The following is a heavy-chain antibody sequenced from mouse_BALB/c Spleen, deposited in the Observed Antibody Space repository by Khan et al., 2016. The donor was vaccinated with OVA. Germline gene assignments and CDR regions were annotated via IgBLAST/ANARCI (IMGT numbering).Heavy chain of an antibody. CDR3: ARPSYDSRDMED. CDR1: GFNIKDTY. V-gene: IGHV14-3*02. Sequence: VQLQQSGAELVKPGASVKLSCTASGFNIKDTYLHWVKQRPEQGLEWIGRIAPANGNTQYDPKFQGKATITADTSANTSYLQLNSLTSEDTAVYYCARPSYDSRDMEDWGAGTTVTVSS. CDR2: IAPANGNT. D-gene: IGHD3-3*01. J-gene: IGHJ1*01.